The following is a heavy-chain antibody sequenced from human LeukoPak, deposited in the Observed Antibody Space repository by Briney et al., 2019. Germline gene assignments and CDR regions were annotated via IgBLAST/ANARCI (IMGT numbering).Heavy chain of an antibody. Sequence: ASVKVSCKVSGYTLTELSMHWVRQAPGKGLEWMGGFDPEDGETIYAQKFQGRVTMTEDTSTDTAYMELSSLRSEDTAVYYCARSRSEWVTTVTPWDYWGQGTLVTVSS. D-gene: IGHD4-11*01. V-gene: IGHV1-24*01. J-gene: IGHJ4*02. CDR2: FDPEDGET. CDR1: GYTLTELS. CDR3: ARSRSEWVTTVTPWDY.